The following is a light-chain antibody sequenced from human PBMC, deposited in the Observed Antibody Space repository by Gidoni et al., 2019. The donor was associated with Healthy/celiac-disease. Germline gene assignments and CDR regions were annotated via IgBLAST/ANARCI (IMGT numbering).Light chain of an antibody. CDR1: QSVSSY. J-gene: IGKJ4*01. Sequence: EIVLTQSPDTLSLSTGERDTLACRASQSVSSYLTWYQQKPGQAPRLLIYDASNRATGIPARFSGSGSGTGFTLTMSSLEPEDFAVDYCQQRRNWPQLTFGGGNKVEIK. V-gene: IGKV3-11*01. CDR3: QQRRNWPQLT. CDR2: DAS.